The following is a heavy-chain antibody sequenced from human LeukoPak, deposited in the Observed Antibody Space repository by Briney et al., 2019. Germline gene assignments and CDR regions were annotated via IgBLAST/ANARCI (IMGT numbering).Heavy chain of an antibody. V-gene: IGHV3-23*01. Sequence: PGGSLTLSCTASGFTFSNYAMSWLRQAPGKGLEWVSAIRRSGCSTCYADSVKGRFTVSRENARNSLYLQMSNLRDGDTAVYYCARARNYMDVWGKGTTASVS. CDR2: IRRSGCST. CDR1: GFTFSNYA. J-gene: IGHJ6*03. CDR3: ARARNYMDV.